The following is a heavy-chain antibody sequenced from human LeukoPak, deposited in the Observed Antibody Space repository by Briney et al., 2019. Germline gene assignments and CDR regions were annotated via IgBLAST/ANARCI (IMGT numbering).Heavy chain of an antibody. CDR2: ISTDGGSP. D-gene: IGHD1-1*01. CDR3: SRVAQSGPTGWFDP. J-gene: IGHJ5*02. CDR1: GFTFSSYA. Sequence: GGSLRLSCAASGFTFSSYAMHWVRQAPGKGLEYVSAISTDGGSPYYANSVKGRFTISRDNPGNVVYLQMDSLRAEDTAVYYCSRVAQSGPTGWFDPWGQGTLVTVSS. V-gene: IGHV3-64*01.